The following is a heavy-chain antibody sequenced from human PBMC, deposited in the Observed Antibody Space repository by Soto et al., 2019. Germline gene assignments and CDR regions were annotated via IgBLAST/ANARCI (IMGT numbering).Heavy chain of an antibody. Sequence: PSETLSLTCTVSGGSIISGGYYWSWIRQHPGKGLEWIGYIYYSGSTYYNPSLKSRVTISVDTSKNQFSLKLSSVTAADTAVYYCARDSCSSTSCPYNWFDPWGQGTLVTVSS. CDR2: IYYSGST. CDR3: ARDSCSSTSCPYNWFDP. CDR1: GGSIISGGYY. D-gene: IGHD2-2*01. J-gene: IGHJ5*02. V-gene: IGHV4-31*03.